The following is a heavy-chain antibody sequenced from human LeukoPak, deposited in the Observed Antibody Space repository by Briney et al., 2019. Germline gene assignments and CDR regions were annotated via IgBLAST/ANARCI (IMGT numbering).Heavy chain of an antibody. D-gene: IGHD3-3*01. CDR1: GFTFSSYA. V-gene: IGHV3-30-3*01. J-gene: IGHJ4*02. CDR2: ISYDGSNK. CDR3: ARGSYYDFWSGYLFDY. Sequence: GRSLRLSCAASGFTFSSYAMHWVRQAPGKGLEWVAVISYDGSNKYYADSVKGRFTISRDNSKNTLYLQMNSLRAEDTAVYYCARGSYYDFWSGYLFDYWGQGTLVTVSS.